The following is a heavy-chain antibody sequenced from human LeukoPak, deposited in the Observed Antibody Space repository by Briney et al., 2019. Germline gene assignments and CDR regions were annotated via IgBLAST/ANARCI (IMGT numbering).Heavy chain of an antibody. D-gene: IGHD2-15*01. Sequence: GGSLRLSCAASGFTFSSYGMHWVRRAPGKGLEWVAVIWHDGSNKYYADSVKGRFTISRDNSKNTLYLQMNSLRAEDTAVYYCARGHTVVGYSYYMDVWGKGTTVTVSS. CDR3: ARGHTVVGYSYYMDV. CDR2: IWHDGSNK. J-gene: IGHJ6*03. CDR1: GFTFSSYG. V-gene: IGHV3-33*01.